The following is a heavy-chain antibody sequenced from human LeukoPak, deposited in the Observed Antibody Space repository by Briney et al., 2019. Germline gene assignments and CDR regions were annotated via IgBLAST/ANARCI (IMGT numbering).Heavy chain of an antibody. CDR3: AKDLGRYRNNYFDY. CDR2: IRSKPHSYTT. D-gene: IGHD1-26*01. J-gene: IGHJ4*02. V-gene: IGHV3-73*01. Sequence: GGSLKLSCAASGFTFSGSDMHWVRQASGKGLEWVGLIRSKPHSYTTVYAASVQGRFTISRDDSKNTAYLQMNSLRAEDTAVYYCAKDLGRYRNNYFDYWGQGTLVTVSS. CDR1: GFTFSGSD.